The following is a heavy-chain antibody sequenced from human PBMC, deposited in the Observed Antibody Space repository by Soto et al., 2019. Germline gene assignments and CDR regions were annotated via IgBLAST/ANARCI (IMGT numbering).Heavy chain of an antibody. Sequence: GGSLRLSCAASGFTFRSFTMNWVRQAPGKGLDWVSTLSRNSGYIYYTDALSGRFTISRDNAKHSLHRQMNSLRAEDTAVNYCTRDASRASSVRGWFDPWGPGTLVTVSS. V-gene: IGHV3-21*01. CDR1: GFTFRSFT. CDR3: TRDASRASSVRGWFDP. J-gene: IGHJ5*02. D-gene: IGHD6-13*01. CDR2: LSRNSGYI.